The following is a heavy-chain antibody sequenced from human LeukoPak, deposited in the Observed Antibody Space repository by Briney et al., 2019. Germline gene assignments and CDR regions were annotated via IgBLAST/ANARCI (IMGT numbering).Heavy chain of an antibody. CDR1: GFSFYDYA. CDR2: IGWNSGST. CDR3: ARVLRYFDWLPFDY. V-gene: IGHV3-9*01. Sequence: GESLRLSCTGPGFSFYDYAMHWVRQVPGKGLEWVSGIGWNSGSTGYAASVKGRFTISRDNAKNTLYLQMNSLRAEDTAVYYCARVLRYFDWLPFDYWGQGTLVTVSS. J-gene: IGHJ4*02. D-gene: IGHD3-9*01.